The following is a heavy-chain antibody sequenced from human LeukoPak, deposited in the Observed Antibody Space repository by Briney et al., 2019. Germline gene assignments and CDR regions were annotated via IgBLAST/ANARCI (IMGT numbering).Heavy chain of an antibody. J-gene: IGHJ4*02. CDR2: INPDSGGT. CDR1: GYTFTAYF. V-gene: IGHV1-2*02. CDR3: ATTSRDCDAYYDYLNY. D-gene: IGHD2-21*01. Sequence: ASVKISCKASGYTFTAYFMHWVRQAPGQGLEWMGCINPDSGGTNYAQRFQGRVTMTRDTSITTTYMELSRLTSDDTAVYYCATTSRDCDAYYDYLNYWGQGTLITVSS.